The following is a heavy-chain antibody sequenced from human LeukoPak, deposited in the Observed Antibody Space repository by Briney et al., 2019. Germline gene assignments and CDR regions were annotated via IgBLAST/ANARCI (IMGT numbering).Heavy chain of an antibody. CDR1: GFSFDDDA. CDR2: IRKKGYGETT. Sequence: GGSLRLSCTASGFSFDDDAWSWFRQAPGRGLEFVSFIRKKGYGETTDYAASVRGRFTISRDDAKSTAYLQMNSLVIEDTALYYCSRGLHDFGDSNYYFDQWGRGTQVTVSS. V-gene: IGHV3-49*03. D-gene: IGHD4-17*01. CDR3: SRGLHDFGDSNYYFDQ. J-gene: IGHJ4*02.